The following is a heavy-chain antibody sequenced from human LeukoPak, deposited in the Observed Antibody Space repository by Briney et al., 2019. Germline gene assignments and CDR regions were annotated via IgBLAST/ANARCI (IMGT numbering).Heavy chain of an antibody. D-gene: IGHD6-13*01. CDR3: ARGVHIAAAQYAY. CDR1: GFTFSSYA. Sequence: GSLRLSCAASGFTFSSYAMSWIRQPPGKGLEWIGYIYYSGTTNYNPSLKSRVTISVDTSKNQFSLKLSSVTAADTAVYYCARGVHIAAAQYAYWGQGTLVTVSS. CDR2: IYYSGTT. V-gene: IGHV4-59*01. J-gene: IGHJ4*02.